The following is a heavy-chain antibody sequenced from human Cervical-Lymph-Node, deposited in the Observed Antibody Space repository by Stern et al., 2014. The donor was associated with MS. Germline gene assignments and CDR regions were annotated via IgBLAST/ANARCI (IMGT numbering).Heavy chain of an antibody. D-gene: IGHD2-15*01. CDR1: GGTFSSSYA. CDR3: ARGVVSNRAAATLHNLSAP. V-gene: IGHV1-69*09. Sequence: QLVQSGAEVKKPGSSMNVSCKTSGGTFSSSYAITWMRQAPGQGLEWMGRIIPILGLANYAQKFQGRVIITADKSTSTTYMELSSLRSEDTAVYYCARGVVSNRAAATLHNLSAPWGQGPLVTVSS. J-gene: IGHJ5*02. CDR2: IIPILGLA.